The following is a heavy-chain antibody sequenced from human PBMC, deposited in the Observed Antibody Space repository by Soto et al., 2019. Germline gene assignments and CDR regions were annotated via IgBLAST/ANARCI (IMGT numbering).Heavy chain of an antibody. CDR2: IKEEGSEK. Sequence: EVQLVESGGGLVQPGGSLRLSCAVSGLTFRSFWMSWVRQAPGKGLEWVANIKEEGSEKYYVESVKGRFTISRDNAKNTLYMNINGLKAEDTGVHYCARDVWHGRFEYWGQGSLVTVAS. J-gene: IGHJ4*02. D-gene: IGHD2-15*01. CDR3: ARDVWHGRFEY. V-gene: IGHV3-7*01. CDR1: GLTFRSFW.